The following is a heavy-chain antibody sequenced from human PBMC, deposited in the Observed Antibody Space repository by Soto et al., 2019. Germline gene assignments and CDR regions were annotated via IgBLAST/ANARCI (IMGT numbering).Heavy chain of an antibody. V-gene: IGHV3-33*01. CDR1: GFTFSSYG. J-gene: IGHJ6*02. CDR3: ARDGHDFWSASDSHYYYYGMDV. D-gene: IGHD3-3*01. CDR2: IWYDGSNK. Sequence: GGSLTLSCAASGFTFSSYGMHWVRPAPGKGLEWVALIWYDGSNKYYADSVKGRFTISRDNSKNRLDLQMNSLRVEDTAMYYCARDGHDFWSASDSHYYYYGMDVWGQGTTVTVSS.